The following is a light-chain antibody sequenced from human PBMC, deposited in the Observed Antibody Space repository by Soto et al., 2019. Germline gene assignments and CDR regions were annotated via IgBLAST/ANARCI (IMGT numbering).Light chain of an antibody. V-gene: IGKV1-39*01. CDR3: QQTYSTPYT. J-gene: IGKJ2*01. Sequence: DIQMTQSPSSLSASVGDRVTITCRASQSISNYLSWYQQKPGKAPNFLIFAASSLQSGVPSRFSGSGSGTDFTLTISSLQREDVATYYCQQTYSTPYTFGQGTKLEIK. CDR2: AAS. CDR1: QSISNY.